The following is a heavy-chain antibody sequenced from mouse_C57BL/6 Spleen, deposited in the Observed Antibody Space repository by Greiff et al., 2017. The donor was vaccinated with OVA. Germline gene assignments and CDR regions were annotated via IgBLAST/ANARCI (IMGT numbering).Heavy chain of an antibody. D-gene: IGHD1-1*01. Sequence: QVQLQQPGAELVRPGSSVKLSCKASGYTFTSYWMHWVKQRPIQGLEWIGNIDPSDSVTHYNQKFKDKATLTVDKSSSTAYMQLSSLTSEESAVYYCARGITTVVAPYAMDYWGQGTSVTVSS. V-gene: IGHV1-52*01. CDR3: ARGITTVVAPYAMDY. CDR1: GYTFTSYW. J-gene: IGHJ4*01. CDR2: IDPSDSVT.